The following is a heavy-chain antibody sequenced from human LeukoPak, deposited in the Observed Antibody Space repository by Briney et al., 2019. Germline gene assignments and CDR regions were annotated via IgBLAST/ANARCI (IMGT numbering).Heavy chain of an antibody. CDR2: ISYDGRNE. V-gene: IGHV3-30*04. D-gene: IGHD5-18*01. CDR3: ARDAIQVWLYVGTYDI. Sequence: GVSLRLSCAASGFTFSTYTMHWVRQAPGKGLEWVAVISYDGRNEYYADSVKGRFTISRDNSKNTVYLQMDSLRTEDTAVYYCARDAIQVWLYVGTYDIWGQGTMVTVSS. J-gene: IGHJ3*02. CDR1: GFTFSTYT.